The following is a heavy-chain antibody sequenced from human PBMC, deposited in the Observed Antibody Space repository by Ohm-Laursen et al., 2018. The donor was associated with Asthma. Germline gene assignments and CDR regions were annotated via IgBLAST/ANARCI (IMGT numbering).Heavy chain of an antibody. V-gene: IGHV4-61*01. CDR3: ASYYSSSWNRVFDY. Sequence: TLSLTWTVSGGSISSGSYYWSWIRQPPGKGLEWIGYIYYSGSTNYNPSLKSRVTISVDTSKNQFSLKLSSVTAADTAVYYCASYYSSSWNRVFDYWGQGTLVTVSS. CDR2: IYYSGST. CDR1: GGSISSGSYY. D-gene: IGHD6-13*01. J-gene: IGHJ4*02.